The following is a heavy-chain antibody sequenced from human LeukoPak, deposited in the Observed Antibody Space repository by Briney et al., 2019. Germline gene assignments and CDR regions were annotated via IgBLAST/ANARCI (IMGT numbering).Heavy chain of an antibody. Sequence: ASVKVSCKASGYTFTSYYMHWVRQAPGQGLEWMGIINPSGGSTSYAQKFQGRVTMTRDTSTSTVYMELSSLRSEGTAVYYCERALDFYSSGSHPFNYYYYMDAWGKGTTVTVSS. CDR2: INPSGGST. V-gene: IGHV1-46*01. D-gene: IGHD3-10*01. CDR3: ERALDFYSSGSHPFNYYYYMDA. J-gene: IGHJ6*03. CDR1: GYTFTSYY.